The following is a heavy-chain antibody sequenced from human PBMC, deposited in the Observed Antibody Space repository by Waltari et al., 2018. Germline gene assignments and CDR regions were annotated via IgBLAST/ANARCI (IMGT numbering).Heavy chain of an antibody. D-gene: IGHD3-10*01. Sequence: QVQLQQWGAGLLKPSETLSLTCAVYGGSFSGYYWSWIRQPPGKGLEWIGEINHIGSTNYNPSLKSRVTISVDTSKNQFSLKLSSVTAADTAVYYCARGFLITMVRAAWFDPWGQGTLVTVSS. J-gene: IGHJ5*02. CDR3: ARGFLITMVRAAWFDP. V-gene: IGHV4-34*01. CDR2: INHIGST. CDR1: GGSFSGYY.